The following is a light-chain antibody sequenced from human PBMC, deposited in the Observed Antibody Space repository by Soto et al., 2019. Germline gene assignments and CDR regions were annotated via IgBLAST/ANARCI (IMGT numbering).Light chain of an antibody. Sequence: DIQMTQSPSSLSASVGDRVTITCRASQGISNYLAWYQQKPGKVPKLLIYAASTLQSGVPSRFSGSGSGTDFTLTISSLQPEDVATHYCQKYNRAPSLTFGGGTKAEIK. CDR1: QGISNY. CDR2: AAS. J-gene: IGKJ4*01. V-gene: IGKV1-27*01. CDR3: QKYNRAPSLT.